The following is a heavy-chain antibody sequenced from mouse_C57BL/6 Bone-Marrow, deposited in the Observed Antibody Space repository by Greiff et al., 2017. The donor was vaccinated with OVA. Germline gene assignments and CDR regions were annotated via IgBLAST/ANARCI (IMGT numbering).Heavy chain of an antibody. CDR1: GFTFSNYW. V-gene: IGHV6-3*01. D-gene: IGHD2-1*01. Sequence: EVKVEESGGGLVQPGGSMKLSCVASGFTFSNYWMNWVRQSPEKGLEWVAQIRLKSDNYATHYAESVKGRFTISRDDSKSSVYLQMNNLRAEDTGIYYCTVYYGNYYAMDYWGQGTSVTVSS. CDR3: TVYYGNYYAMDY. CDR2: IRLKSDNYAT. J-gene: IGHJ4*01.